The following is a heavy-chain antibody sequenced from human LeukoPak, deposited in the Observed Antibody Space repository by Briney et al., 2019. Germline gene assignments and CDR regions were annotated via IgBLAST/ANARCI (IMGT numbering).Heavy chain of an antibody. Sequence: SETLSLTCAVYGGSFSGYYWSWIRQPPGKGLEWIGEINHSGSTNYNPSLKSRVTISVDTSKNQFSLKLSSATAADTAVYYCASIQGDYSNYEYYFDYWGQGTLVTVSS. D-gene: IGHD4-11*01. V-gene: IGHV4-34*01. CDR1: GGSFSGYY. CDR2: INHSGST. CDR3: ASIQGDYSNYEYYFDY. J-gene: IGHJ4*02.